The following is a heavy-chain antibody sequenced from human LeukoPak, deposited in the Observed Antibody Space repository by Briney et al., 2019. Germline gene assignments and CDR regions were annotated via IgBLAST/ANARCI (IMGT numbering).Heavy chain of an antibody. CDR2: IYHSGST. CDR1: GYSISSGYY. J-gene: IGHJ6*02. CDR3: ARDESSSWYGRYYYYGMDV. V-gene: IGHV4-38-2*02. D-gene: IGHD6-13*01. Sequence: PSETLSLTCTVSGYSISSGYYWGWIRQPPGKGLEWIGSIYHSGSTYYNPSLKSRVTISVDTSKNQFSLKLSSVTAADTAVYYCARDESSSWYGRYYYYGMDVWGQGTTVTVSS.